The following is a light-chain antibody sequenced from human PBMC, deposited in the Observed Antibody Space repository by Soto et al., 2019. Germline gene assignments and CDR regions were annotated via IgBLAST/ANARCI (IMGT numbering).Light chain of an antibody. V-gene: IGKV3-15*01. J-gene: IGKJ1*01. CDR1: QSVSSN. CDR2: GAS. Sequence: KEMNQSPATVSVTPGERVTLYCRASQSVSSNLAWYQQKPGQAPRLLIYGASTRATDIPVRFSGSGSGTEFTLTIGSLQSEDFAVYYCQQYNDWPRTFAQGTLVDI. CDR3: QQYNDWPRT.